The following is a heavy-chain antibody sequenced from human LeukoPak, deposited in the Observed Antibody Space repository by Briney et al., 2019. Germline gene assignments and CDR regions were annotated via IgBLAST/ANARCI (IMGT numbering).Heavy chain of an antibody. V-gene: IGHV4-31*03. CDR1: AGSISSSDYY. CDR3: ARDTGGYFDY. D-gene: IGHD3-10*01. CDR2: IYYSGST. J-gene: IGHJ4*02. Sequence: SQTLSLTCTVSAGSISSSDYYWTWLRHHPGKGLEWIGYIYYSGSTYYNPSLKSRLSISVDTSKNQFSLKLSSVTAADTALYYCARDTGGYFDYWGQGTLVTVSS.